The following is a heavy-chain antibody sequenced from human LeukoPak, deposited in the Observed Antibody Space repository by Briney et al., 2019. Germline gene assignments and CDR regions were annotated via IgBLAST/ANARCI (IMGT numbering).Heavy chain of an antibody. CDR1: GFTFSSYS. D-gene: IGHD6-13*01. Sequence: GGSLRLSCAASGFTFSSYSMNWVRQAPGKGLEWVSSISSSSNYIYYADSVKGRFTISRDNAKNSLYLQMNSLRAEDTAVYYCARDRIAAAGGNYYGMDVWGQGTTVTVSS. J-gene: IGHJ6*02. CDR3: ARDRIAAAGGNYYGMDV. V-gene: IGHV3-21*01. CDR2: ISSSSNYI.